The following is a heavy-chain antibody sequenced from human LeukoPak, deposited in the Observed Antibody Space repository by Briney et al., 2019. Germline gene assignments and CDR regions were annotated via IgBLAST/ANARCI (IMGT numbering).Heavy chain of an antibody. V-gene: IGHV1-8*01. CDR2: MNPNSGNT. Sequence: ASVKVSCKASGYTFTSYDINWVRQATGQGLEWMGWMNPNSGNTGYAQKFQGRVTMTRNTSISTAYMELSRLRSDDTAVYYCARAKLYSSGWYYFDYWGQGTLVTVSS. CDR1: GYTFTSYD. CDR3: ARAKLYSSGWYYFDY. J-gene: IGHJ4*02. D-gene: IGHD6-19*01.